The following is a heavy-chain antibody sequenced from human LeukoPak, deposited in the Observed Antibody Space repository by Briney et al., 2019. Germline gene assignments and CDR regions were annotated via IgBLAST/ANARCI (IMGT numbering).Heavy chain of an antibody. CDR1: GFMFRSYG. CDR2: IPYDGSPK. Sequence: GGSLRLSCAASGFMFRSYGIHWVRQAPGKGLEWVAVIPYDGSPKYYADSVKGRFTISRDNAKNSLYLQMNSLRAEDTAVYYCARDRERRTYYDSSGRVIDYWGQGTLVTVSS. CDR3: ARDRERRTYYDSSGRVIDY. V-gene: IGHV3-33*08. D-gene: IGHD3-22*01. J-gene: IGHJ4*02.